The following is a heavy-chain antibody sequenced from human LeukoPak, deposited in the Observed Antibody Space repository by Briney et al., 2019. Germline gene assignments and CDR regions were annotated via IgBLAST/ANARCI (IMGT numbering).Heavy chain of an antibody. Sequence: GGSLRLSCAASGFTFSNYVMSWVRQTPGRGLEWVSAVNAGGDRTYYADSVKGRFTISRDNAKNSLYLQMNSLRAEDTAVYYCARALAAATKYNWFDPWGQGTLVTVSS. CDR2: VNAGGDRT. CDR3: ARALAAATKYNWFDP. J-gene: IGHJ5*02. D-gene: IGHD2-15*01. CDR1: GFTFSNYV. V-gene: IGHV3-23*01.